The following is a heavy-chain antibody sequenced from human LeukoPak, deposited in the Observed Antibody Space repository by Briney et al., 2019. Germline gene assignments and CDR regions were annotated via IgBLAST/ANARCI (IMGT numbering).Heavy chain of an antibody. D-gene: IGHD3-10*01. CDR3: ARSVGSGSYFDY. CDR1: GGSFSGYY. Sequence: PSETLSLTCAVYGGSFSGYYWSWIRQPPGKGLEWIGEINHSGSTNYNPSLKSRVTISLDTSKNQFSLKLTSVTAADTAVYYCARSVGSGSYFDYWGQGTLVTVSS. V-gene: IGHV4-34*01. CDR2: INHSGST. J-gene: IGHJ4*02.